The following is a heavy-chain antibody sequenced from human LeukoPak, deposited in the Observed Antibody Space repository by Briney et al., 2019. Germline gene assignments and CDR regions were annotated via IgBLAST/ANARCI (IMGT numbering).Heavy chain of an antibody. CDR3: ARGHEVVAANSFDY. CDR1: GYTFTSYD. J-gene: IGHJ4*02. CDR2: MNPNSGNT. Sequence: ASVKVSCKASGYTFTSYDINWVRQATGQGLEWMGWMNPNSGNTGYAQKFQGRVTMTRNTSISTAYMELSSLRSEDTAVYYCARGHEVVAANSFDYWGQGTLVTVSS. V-gene: IGHV1-8*01. D-gene: IGHD2-15*01.